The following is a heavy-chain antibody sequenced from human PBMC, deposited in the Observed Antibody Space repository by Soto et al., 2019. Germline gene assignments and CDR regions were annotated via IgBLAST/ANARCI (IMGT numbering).Heavy chain of an antibody. CDR1: GFTFSSYA. V-gene: IGHV3-23*01. D-gene: IGHD3-3*01. CDR2: ISGSGGST. CDR3: AKDRRITIFGVVITYFDY. Sequence: GGSLRLSCAASGFTFSSYAMSWVRQAPGKGLEWVSAISGSGGSTYYADSVKGRFTISRDNSKNTLYLQMNSLRAEDTAVYYCAKDRRITIFGVVITYFDYWGQGTLVTVSS. J-gene: IGHJ4*02.